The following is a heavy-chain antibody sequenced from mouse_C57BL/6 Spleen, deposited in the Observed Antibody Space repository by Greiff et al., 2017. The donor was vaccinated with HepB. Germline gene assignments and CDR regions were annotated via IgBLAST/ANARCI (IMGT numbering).Heavy chain of an antibody. Sequence: EVQVVESGAELVRPGASVKLSCTASGFNIKDDYMHWVKQRPEQGLEWIGWIDPENGDTEYASKFQGKATITADTSSNTAYLQLSSLTSEDTAVYYCTTSDYDYLAWFAYWGQGTLVTVSA. CDR3: TTSDYDYLAWFAY. V-gene: IGHV14-4*01. CDR2: IDPENGDT. D-gene: IGHD2-4*01. J-gene: IGHJ3*01. CDR1: GFNIKDDY.